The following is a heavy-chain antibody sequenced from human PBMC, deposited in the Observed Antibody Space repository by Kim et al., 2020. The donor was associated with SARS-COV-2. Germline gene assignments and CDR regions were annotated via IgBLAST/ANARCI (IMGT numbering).Heavy chain of an antibody. D-gene: IGHD6-13*01. Sequence: GGSLRLSCVASGSISGTYGWTWVRKAPGKGLEWVGFIWNNGSNQHYEDSVKGRFTTSRDRSKNTLYLQMNSLRAEDTAVYYCARDGSSSSDYWGQGTLVTVSS. CDR3: ARDGSSSSDY. CDR2: IWNNGSNQ. CDR1: GSISGTYG. J-gene: IGHJ4*02. V-gene: IGHV3-33*01.